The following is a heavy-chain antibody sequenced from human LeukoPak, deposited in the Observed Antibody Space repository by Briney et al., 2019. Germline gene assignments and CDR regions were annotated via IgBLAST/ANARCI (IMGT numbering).Heavy chain of an antibody. CDR3: AKDLVAAPYYYYYGMDV. Sequence: PGGSLRLSCAASGFTFSSYAMSWVRQAPGKGLEWVSAISGSGGSTYYADSVKGRFTISRDNSKNTLYLQMNSLRAEDTAVYYCAKDLVAAPYYYYYGMDVWGQGTTVTVSS. CDR2: ISGSGGST. V-gene: IGHV3-23*01. D-gene: IGHD6-6*01. J-gene: IGHJ6*02. CDR1: GFTFSSYA.